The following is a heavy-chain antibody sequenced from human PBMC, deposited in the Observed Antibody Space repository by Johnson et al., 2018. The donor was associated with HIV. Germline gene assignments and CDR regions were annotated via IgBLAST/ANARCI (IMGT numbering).Heavy chain of an antibody. J-gene: IGHJ3*02. CDR2: IGTAGDR. D-gene: IGHD1-26*01. Sequence: VQLVESGGGVVQPGRSLRLSCAASGFTFSSYAMHWVRQVTGKGLEWVSAIGTAGDRHYADSVNGRFTVSRENAKNSLHLQMNNLRAEDTAVYYCARGEGYSGSYHRRDAFDIWGQGTMVTVSS. CDR3: ARGEGYSGSYHRRDAFDI. V-gene: IGHV3-13*01. CDR1: GFTFSSYA.